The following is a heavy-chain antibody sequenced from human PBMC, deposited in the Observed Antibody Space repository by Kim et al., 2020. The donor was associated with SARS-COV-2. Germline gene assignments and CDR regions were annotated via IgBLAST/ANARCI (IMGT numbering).Heavy chain of an antibody. J-gene: IGHJ4*02. CDR2: IWYDGSNK. D-gene: IGHD2-2*01. CDR1: GFTFSSYG. V-gene: IGHV3-33*01. Sequence: GGSLRLSCAASGFTFSSYGMHWVRQAPGKGLEWVAVIWYDGSNKYYADSVKGRFTISRDNSKNTLYLQMNSLRAEDTAVYYCARDAWNIVVVPAAGAGPFDYWGQGTMVTVSS. CDR3: ARDAWNIVVVPAAGAGPFDY.